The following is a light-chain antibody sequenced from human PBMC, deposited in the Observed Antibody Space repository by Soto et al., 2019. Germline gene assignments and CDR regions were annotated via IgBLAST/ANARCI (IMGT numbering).Light chain of an antibody. CDR3: SSYAGSNNFV. CDR1: SSDVGGYNY. V-gene: IGLV2-8*01. J-gene: IGLJ1*01. Sequence: QPVLTQPPSASGSPGQSVTISCTGTSSDVGGYNYVSWYQQHPGKAPKLMIFEVSKRPSGVPDRFSGSKSGNTASLTVSRLQAEDEADYYCSSYAGSNNFVFGTGTKLTVL. CDR2: EVS.